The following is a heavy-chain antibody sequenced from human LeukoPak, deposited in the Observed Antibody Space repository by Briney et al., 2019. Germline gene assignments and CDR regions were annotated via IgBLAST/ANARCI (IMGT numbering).Heavy chain of an antibody. CDR2: IYYSGST. CDR3: ARVSSYSAVFDY. Sequence: SETLSLTCTVSGGSISSGDYYWSWIRQPPGKGPEWIGYIYYSGSTYYNPSLKSRVTISVDTSKNQFSLKLSSVTAADTAVYYCARVSSYSAVFDYWGQGTLVTVSS. CDR1: GGSISSGDYY. V-gene: IGHV4-30-4*01. D-gene: IGHD2-21*01. J-gene: IGHJ4*02.